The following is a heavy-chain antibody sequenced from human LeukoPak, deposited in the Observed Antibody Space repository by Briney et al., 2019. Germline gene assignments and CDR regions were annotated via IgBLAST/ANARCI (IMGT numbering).Heavy chain of an antibody. CDR1: GFTFSSYA. J-gene: IGHJ3*02. V-gene: IGHV3-23*01. CDR2: ISGSGGST. CDR3: AKDKAYDFWSGYYIGALDI. Sequence: GGSLRLSCAASGFTFSSYAMSWVRQAPGKGLEWVSAISGSGGSTYYADSVKGRFTISRDNSKNTLYLQMNSLRAEDTAVYYCAKDKAYDFWSGYYIGALDIWGQGTMVTVSS. D-gene: IGHD3-3*01.